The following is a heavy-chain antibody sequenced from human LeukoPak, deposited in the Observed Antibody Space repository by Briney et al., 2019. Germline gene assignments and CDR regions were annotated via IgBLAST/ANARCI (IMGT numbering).Heavy chain of an antibody. CDR3: ARVKRSSGWYRVYYYYYMDV. CDR2: INQSGST. CDR1: GHSISSDYY. D-gene: IGHD6-19*01. J-gene: IGHJ6*03. V-gene: IGHV4-34*01. Sequence: SETLSLTCTVSGHSISSDYYWSWIRQPRGKGLEWIGEINQSGSTNYNPSLKSRVTISVDTSKNQFSLKLSSVTAADTAVYYCARVKRSSGWYRVYYYYYMDVWGKGTTVTVSS.